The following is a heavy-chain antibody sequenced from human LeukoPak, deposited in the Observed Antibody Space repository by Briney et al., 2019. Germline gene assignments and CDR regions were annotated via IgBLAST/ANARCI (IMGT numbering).Heavy chain of an antibody. CDR2: ISHSGST. V-gene: IGHV4-34*01. CDR3: AREYGYEDS. D-gene: IGHD3-3*01. J-gene: IGHJ4*02. CDR1: DGSFSAYY. Sequence: SETLSLTCAVYDGSFSAYYWSWIRQPPGRGLEWIGEISHSGSTNYNPSLKSRVTISVDTSKNQFSLGLSSVTAADTAVYYCAREYGYEDSGGQGTLVTVSS.